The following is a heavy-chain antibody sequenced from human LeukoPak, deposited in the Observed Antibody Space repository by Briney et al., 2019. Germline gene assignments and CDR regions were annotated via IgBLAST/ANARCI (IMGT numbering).Heavy chain of an antibody. V-gene: IGHV3-21*01. Sequence: GGSLRLSCAASGFTLSSYSMNWVRQAPGKGLEWVSSISSSSSYIYYADSVKGRFTISRDNSKNTLYLQMNSLRAEDTAVYYCAKAAVEMATIYYYYYMDVWGKGTTVTVSS. CDR3: AKAAVEMATIYYYYYMDV. CDR2: ISSSSSYI. CDR1: GFTLSSYS. J-gene: IGHJ6*03. D-gene: IGHD5-24*01.